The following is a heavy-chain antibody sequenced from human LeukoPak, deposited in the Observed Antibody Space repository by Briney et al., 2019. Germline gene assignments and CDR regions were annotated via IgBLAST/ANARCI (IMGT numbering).Heavy chain of an antibody. J-gene: IGHJ4*02. CDR3: GVVY. CDR2: IREDGSEK. Sequence: PGGSLRLSCAASGFTFSRYWMNWVRQAPGKGLEWVANIREDGSEKYYVDSVKGRFTISRDNTKNLLYLEMSSLRAEDTAVYYCGVVYWGQGTPVTVSS. V-gene: IGHV3-7*01. CDR1: GFTFSRYW.